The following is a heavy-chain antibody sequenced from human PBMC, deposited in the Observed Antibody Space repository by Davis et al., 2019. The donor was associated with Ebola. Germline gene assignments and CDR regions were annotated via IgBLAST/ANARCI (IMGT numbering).Heavy chain of an antibody. CDR3: ARVGVVVVPAAMFDYYYGMDV. J-gene: IGHJ6*02. Sequence: MPSQTLSLTCTVSGGSISSYYWSWIRQPPGKGLEWIGSIYYSGSTNYNPSLKSRVTISVDTSKNQFSLKLSSVTSAETAVYYCARVGVVVVPAAMFDYYYGMDVWGQGTTVTVSS. CDR1: GGSISSYY. D-gene: IGHD2-2*01. V-gene: IGHV4-59*12. CDR2: IYYSGST.